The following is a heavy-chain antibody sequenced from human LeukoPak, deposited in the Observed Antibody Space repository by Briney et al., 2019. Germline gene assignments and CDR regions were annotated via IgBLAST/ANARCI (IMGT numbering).Heavy chain of an antibody. CDR1: GGSFSGYY. CDR3: ARGRSGSSSSLYYYYYYMDV. D-gene: IGHD6-6*01. V-gene: IGHV4-34*01. J-gene: IGHJ6*03. Sequence: SQTLSLTCAVYGGSFSGYYWSWIRQPPGKGLEWIGEINHIGSTNYNPSLKSRVTISVDTSKNQFSLKLSSVTAADTAVYYCARGRSGSSSSLYYYYYYMDVWGKGTTVTVSS. CDR2: INHIGST.